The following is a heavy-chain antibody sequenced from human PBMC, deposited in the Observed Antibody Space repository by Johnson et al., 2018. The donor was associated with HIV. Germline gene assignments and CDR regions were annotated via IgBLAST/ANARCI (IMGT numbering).Heavy chain of an antibody. D-gene: IGHD6-19*01. J-gene: IGHJ3*02. Sequence: QVQLVESGGGVVQPGRSLRLSCAASGFTFSSFTMHWVRQAPGKGLEWVAVISFDGANTYYADSVKGRFTISRDDSKNTLYLQMNSLRPEDTAVYYCAKDLPSGWDGGDAFDIWGQGTMVIVSS. V-gene: IGHV3-30*04. CDR3: AKDLPSGWDGGDAFDI. CDR1: GFTFSSFT. CDR2: ISFDGANT.